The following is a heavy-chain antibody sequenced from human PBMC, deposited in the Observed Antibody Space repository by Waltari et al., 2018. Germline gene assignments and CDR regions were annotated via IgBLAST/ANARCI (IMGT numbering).Heavy chain of an antibody. CDR2: IYYSGST. CDR1: GGSISSYY. CDR3: AREQRLLWFRESEGGFDY. D-gene: IGHD3-10*01. Sequence: QVQLQESGPGLVKTSETLSLTCTVSGGSISSYYWSWIRQPPGKGLEWIGYIYYSGSTNYNPSLKSRVTISVDTSKNQFSLKLSSVTAADTAVYYCAREQRLLWFRESEGGFDYWGQGTLVTVSS. V-gene: IGHV4-59*01. J-gene: IGHJ4*02.